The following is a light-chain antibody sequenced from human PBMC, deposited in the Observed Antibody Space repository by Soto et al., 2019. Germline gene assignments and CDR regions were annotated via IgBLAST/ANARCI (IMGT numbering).Light chain of an antibody. J-gene: IGLJ2*01. CDR2: EDD. V-gene: IGLV1-51*02. Sequence: QSVLTQPPSVSAAPGQEVTISCSGSSSNIGSNYVSWYQLLPGTAPKLLIYEDDKRPSGIPDRFSGSKSATSATLGITGLQTGDEADYYCGTWDSSLTGGVFGGGTKVTVL. CDR1: SSNIGSNY. CDR3: GTWDSSLTGGV.